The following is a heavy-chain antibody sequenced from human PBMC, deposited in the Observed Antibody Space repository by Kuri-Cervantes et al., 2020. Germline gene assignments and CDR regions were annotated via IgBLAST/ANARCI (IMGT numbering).Heavy chain of an antibody. D-gene: IGHD2-2*01. CDR3: TRDAGWIVVVPAANDYYYYYYMDV. V-gene: IGHV3-49*04. J-gene: IGHJ6*03. CDR2: IRSKAYGGTT. CDR1: GFKFDEYA. Sequence: GESLKISCTASGFKFDEYAMSWVRQAPGKGLEWLGFIRSKAYGGTTEYAASVKGRFTISRDDSKSIAYLQMNSLKTEDTAVYYCTRDAGWIVVVPAANDYYYYYYMDVWGKGTTVTVSS.